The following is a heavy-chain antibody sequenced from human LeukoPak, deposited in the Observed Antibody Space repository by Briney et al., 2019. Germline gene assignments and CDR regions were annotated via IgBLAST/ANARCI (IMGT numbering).Heavy chain of an antibody. Sequence: ASVKLSCKTSGYPFINYDINWVRQASGQGLEWMGWMRPNSGKTGYAQKFQGRITMTRNISISTAYMELSSLRFDDTAVYFCARERGGQAGSYFPSWGQGALVTVSS. V-gene: IGHV1-8*01. CDR3: ARERGGQAGSYFPS. CDR2: MRPNSGKT. D-gene: IGHD1-26*01. J-gene: IGHJ4*02. CDR1: GYPFINYD.